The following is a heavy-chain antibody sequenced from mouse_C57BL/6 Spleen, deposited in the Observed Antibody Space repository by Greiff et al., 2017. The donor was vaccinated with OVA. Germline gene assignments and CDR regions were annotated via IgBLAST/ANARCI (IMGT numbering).Heavy chain of an antibody. CDR2: INPYNGGT. V-gene: IGHV1-19*01. J-gene: IGHJ4*01. CDR3: ARRGNYAMDY. CDR1: GYTFTDYY. Sequence: VQLQQSGPVLVKPGALVKMSCKASGYTFTDYYMNWVKQSHGKSLEWIGVINPYNGGTSYNQKFKGKATLTVDKSSSTAYMELNSLTSEDSAVYYCARRGNYAMDYWGQGTSVTVSS.